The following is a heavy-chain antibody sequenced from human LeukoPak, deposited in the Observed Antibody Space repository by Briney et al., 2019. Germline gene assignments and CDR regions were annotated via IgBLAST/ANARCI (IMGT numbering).Heavy chain of an antibody. CDR2: LIPSLSVT. D-gene: IGHD6-19*01. Sequence: ASVTVSCKASGGTFSGYTINWLRQAPGQGLEWMGRLIPSLSVTNYARKFQGRVSITAAISTSTAYLDLSSLKSEDTAVYYCARGTEQWLSSFDSWGQGTLVTVSS. CDR1: GGTFSGYT. CDR3: ARGTEQWLSSFDS. J-gene: IGHJ4*02. V-gene: IGHV1-69*02.